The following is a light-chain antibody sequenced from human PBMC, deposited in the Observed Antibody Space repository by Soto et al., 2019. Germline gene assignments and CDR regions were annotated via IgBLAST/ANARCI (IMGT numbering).Light chain of an antibody. CDR2: VNSDGSH. CDR3: QTWGTGIVI. CDR1: SGHNNYA. Sequence: QPVLTQSPSASASLGASAKLTCTLSSGHNNYAIAWHQQQPEKGPRYLMKVNSDGSHSKGDGIPDRFSGSSSGAERYLTISSLQSDDEADYYCQTWGTGIVIFGGGTKLTVL. V-gene: IGLV4-69*01. J-gene: IGLJ2*01.